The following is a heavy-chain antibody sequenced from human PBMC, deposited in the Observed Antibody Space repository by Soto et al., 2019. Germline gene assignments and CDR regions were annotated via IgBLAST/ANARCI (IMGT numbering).Heavy chain of an antibody. CDR2: INYSGATT. V-gene: IGHV3-23*01. CDR3: ATQDFRGTTGTT. CDR1: GFTFSSSA. J-gene: IGHJ4*02. D-gene: IGHD1-1*01. Sequence: HPGGSLRLSCAASGFTFSSSAMGWVRQAPGRGLEWLSLINYSGATTYYADSVKGRFTISRDNSKNTLYLQLNSLRAEDTAVYYCATQDFRGTTGTTWGQGTLVTVSS.